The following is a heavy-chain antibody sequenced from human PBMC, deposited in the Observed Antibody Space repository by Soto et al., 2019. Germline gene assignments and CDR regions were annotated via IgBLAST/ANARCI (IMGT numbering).Heavy chain of an antibody. Sequence: EVQLLESGGGFVQPGGSLRLSCVASGFTFSSYSMSWARQAPGKGLEWVSAISGSGGSTYYGDSVKGRFTISRDNSKNALFLHMDSLRAEDTALYYGAKNTVCTTSTCYFEHWGEGTLVTVSS. CDR3: AKNTVCTTSTCYFEH. CDR2: ISGSGGST. V-gene: IGHV3-23*01. CDR1: GFTFSSYS. D-gene: IGHD2-8*01. J-gene: IGHJ4*02.